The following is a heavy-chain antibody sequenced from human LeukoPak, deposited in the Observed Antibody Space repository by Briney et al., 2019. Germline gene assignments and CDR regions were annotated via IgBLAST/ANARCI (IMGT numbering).Heavy chain of an antibody. CDR1: GYTLTELS. V-gene: IGHV1-24*01. D-gene: IGHD5-24*01. J-gene: IGHJ4*02. CDR2: FDPEGDKT. Sequence: ASVKVSCKVSGYTLTELSMHWVRQAPGKGLEWMGGFDPEGDKTIFTEEFQGRVTMTKDTSTDTAYMELSSLRSEDTAIYYCATCRDGYNCDLVYWGQGTLVTVSS. CDR3: ATCRDGYNCDLVY.